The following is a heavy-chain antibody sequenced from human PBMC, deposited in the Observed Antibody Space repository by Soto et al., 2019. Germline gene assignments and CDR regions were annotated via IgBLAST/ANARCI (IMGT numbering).Heavy chain of an antibody. CDR1: GGTFSSYA. D-gene: IGHD3-22*01. CDR2: IIPIFGTA. V-gene: IGHV1-69*13. Sequence: ASVKVSCKASGGTFSSYAISWVRQAPGQGLEWMGGIIPIFGTANYAQKFQGRVTITADESTSTAYMELSSLRSEDTAVYYCARSYYDSSGYYFYWFDPWGQGTLVTVSS. J-gene: IGHJ5*02. CDR3: ARSYYDSSGYYFYWFDP.